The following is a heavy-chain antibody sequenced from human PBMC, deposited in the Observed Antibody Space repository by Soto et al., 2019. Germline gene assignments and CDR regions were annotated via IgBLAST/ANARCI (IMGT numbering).Heavy chain of an antibody. J-gene: IGHJ4*02. V-gene: IGHV3-23*01. CDR3: VKCGLYDMLTGQGGIDV. Sequence: PGRSRRLSCAASGLTFSNYAMIWVRQAPGKGGEGVSGIRGSGGVNCYAESGRGRLTSSRDYAKKAVVLEMNGLRGDNAALYYCVKCGLYDMLTGQGGIDVWGLGTMVTVSS. D-gene: IGHD3-9*01. CDR1: GLTFSNYA. CDR2: IRGSGGVN.